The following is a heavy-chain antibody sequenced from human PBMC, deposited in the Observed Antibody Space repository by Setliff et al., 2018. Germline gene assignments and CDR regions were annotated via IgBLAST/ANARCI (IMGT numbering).Heavy chain of an antibody. V-gene: IGHV3-43*01. J-gene: IGHJ4*02. Sequence: GGSLRLSCAASGFTFDDYTMHWVRQVPGKGLEWVSLITWDGGSTFYADSVKGRFTISRDNRKNSLYLQMNSLTSEDTALYFCTKDGGRLRFVSHLDFWGQGTQGTVSS. CDR2: ITWDGGST. CDR1: GFTFDDYT. CDR3: TKDGGRLRFVSHLDF. D-gene: IGHD3-3*01.